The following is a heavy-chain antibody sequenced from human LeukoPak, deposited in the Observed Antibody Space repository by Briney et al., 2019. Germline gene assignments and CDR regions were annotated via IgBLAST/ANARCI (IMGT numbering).Heavy chain of an antibody. V-gene: IGHV4-39*01. CDR2: IYYSGST. CDR1: GGSISSSIYY. CDR3: ARLRDFSYASLGYFDY. J-gene: IGHJ4*02. D-gene: IGHD2-8*01. Sequence: PSETLSLTCTVSGGSISSSIYYWGWIRQPPGKGLEWIGSIYYSGSTYYNPSLKSRVTISVDTSKNQFSLKLRSLTAADTAVYYCARLRDFSYASLGYFDYWGRGTLVTVSS.